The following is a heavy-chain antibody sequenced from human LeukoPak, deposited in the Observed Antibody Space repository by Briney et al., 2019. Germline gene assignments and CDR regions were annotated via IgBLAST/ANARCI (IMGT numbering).Heavy chain of an antibody. D-gene: IGHD1-26*01. Sequence: GGSLRLSCAASGFTFSSYAMTWVRQPPGKGLEWVSTISANGGTTYYADSVKGRFTISRDNSKNALYLQMNSLRAEDTAVYYCAKDQIVGPDCFDYWGQGTLVTVSS. CDR3: AKDQIVGPDCFDY. J-gene: IGHJ4*02. CDR1: GFTFSSYA. CDR2: ISANGGTT. V-gene: IGHV3-23*01.